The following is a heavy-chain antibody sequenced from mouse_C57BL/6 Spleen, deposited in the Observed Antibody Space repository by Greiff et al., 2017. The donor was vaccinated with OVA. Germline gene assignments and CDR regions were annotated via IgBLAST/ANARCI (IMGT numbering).Heavy chain of an antibody. Sequence: QVQLKQSGAELVRPGASVTLSCKASGYTFTDYEMHWVKQTPVHGLEWIGAIDPETGGTAYNQKFKGKAILTADKSSSTAYMELRSLTSEDSAVYYCTRGHLIYWGTGTTVTVSS. CDR2: IDPETGGT. V-gene: IGHV1-15*01. CDR3: TRGHLIY. D-gene: IGHD1-1*01. J-gene: IGHJ1*03. CDR1: GYTFTDYE.